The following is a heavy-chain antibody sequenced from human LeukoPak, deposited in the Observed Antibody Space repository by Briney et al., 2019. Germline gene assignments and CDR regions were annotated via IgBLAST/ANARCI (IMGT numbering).Heavy chain of an antibody. D-gene: IGHD6-13*01. J-gene: IGHJ4*02. Sequence: ASVTVSCKVSGHTLTELSMHWVRQAPGKGLEWMGGFDPEDGETIYAQKFQGRVTMTEDTSTDTAYMELSSLRSEDTAVYYCATGSPAAGTFPNCCYFDYWGQGTLVTVSS. CDR3: ATGSPAAGTFPNCCYFDY. V-gene: IGHV1-24*01. CDR1: GHTLTELS. CDR2: FDPEDGET.